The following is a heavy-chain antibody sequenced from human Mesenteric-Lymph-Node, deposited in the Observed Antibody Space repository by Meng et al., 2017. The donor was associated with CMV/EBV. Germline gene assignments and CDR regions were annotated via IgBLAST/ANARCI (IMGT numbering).Heavy chain of an antibody. CDR2: ISSSSSTI. CDR3: ARDGLKTLHYYYGMDV. J-gene: IGHJ6*02. Sequence: GGSLRLSCAASGFTFSSYSMNWVRQAPGKGLEWVSYISSSSSTIYYADSVKGRFTISRDNAKKSLYLQMNSLRAEDTAVYYCARDGLKTLHYYYGMDVWGQGTTVTVSS. CDR1: GFTFSSYS. V-gene: IGHV3-48*04.